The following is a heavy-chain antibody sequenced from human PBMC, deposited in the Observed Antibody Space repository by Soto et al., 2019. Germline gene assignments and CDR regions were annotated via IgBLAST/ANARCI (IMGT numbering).Heavy chain of an antibody. V-gene: IGHV3-7*01. CDR2: IKQDGSEK. CDR1: GFTFSSYW. CDR3: ARDLTRDYGDHYFDY. D-gene: IGHD4-17*01. Sequence: GGSLRLSCAASGFTFSSYWMSWVRQAPGKGLEWVANIKQDGSEKYYADSVKGRFTISRDNSKNTLYLQMNSLRAEDTAVYYCARDLTRDYGDHYFDYWGQGTLVTVSS. J-gene: IGHJ4*02.